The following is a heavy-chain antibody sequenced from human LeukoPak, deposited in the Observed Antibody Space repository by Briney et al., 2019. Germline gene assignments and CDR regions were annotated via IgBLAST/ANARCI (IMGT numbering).Heavy chain of an antibody. J-gene: IGHJ4*02. D-gene: IGHD4-23*01. CDR1: GLTFNNYG. CDR2: MWYDGSNK. V-gene: IGHV3-33*01. Sequence: GRSLRLSCATSGLTFNNYGMHWVRRAPGKGLEWVAVMWYDGSNKYYADSVQGRFTISRDNSENTLYLQMNSLRVEDTAVYYCARSYYRGNSGATDYWGQGTLVSVSS. CDR3: ARSYYRGNSGATDY.